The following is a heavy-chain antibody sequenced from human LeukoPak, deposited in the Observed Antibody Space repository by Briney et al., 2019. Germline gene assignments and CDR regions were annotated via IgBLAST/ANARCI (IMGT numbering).Heavy chain of an antibody. CDR3: TSPYGSADY. Sequence: GGSLRLSCAASGFTFNGSAMHWVRQASGKGLEWVGRIRSKANSYATAYAASVKGRFTISRDDSKNTAYLQMNSLKTEDTAVYYCTSPYGSADYWGQGTLVTVSS. CDR1: GFTFNGSA. V-gene: IGHV3-73*01. CDR2: IRSKANSYAT. J-gene: IGHJ4*02. D-gene: IGHD3-10*01.